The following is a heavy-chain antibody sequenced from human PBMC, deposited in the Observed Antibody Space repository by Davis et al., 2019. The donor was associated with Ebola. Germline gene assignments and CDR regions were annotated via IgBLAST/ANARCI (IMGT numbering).Heavy chain of an antibody. CDR2: IYYSGST. Sequence: PSETLSLTCTVSGGSISSGDYYWSWIRQPPGKGLEWIGYIYYSGSTYYNPSLKSRVTISVDTSKNQFSLKLSSVTAADTAVYYCARTPETTVTKYFDYWGQGTLVTVSS. V-gene: IGHV4-30-4*08. CDR1: GGSISSGDYY. D-gene: IGHD4-11*01. CDR3: ARTPETTVTKYFDY. J-gene: IGHJ4*02.